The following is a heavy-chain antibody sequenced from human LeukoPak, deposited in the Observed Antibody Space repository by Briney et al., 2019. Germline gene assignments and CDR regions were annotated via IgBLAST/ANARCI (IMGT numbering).Heavy chain of an antibody. Sequence: PGGSLRLSCAPSGLSVSSNFMSWVRQVPGKGLEWVATLYSYGTTYYADSVKGRFTISRDNSKMTLILQMNSLRAEDTAVYYCAKRLKRNYYYHYAMDVWGQGTTVTVSS. CDR2: LYSYGTT. J-gene: IGHJ6*02. CDR1: GLSVSSNF. V-gene: IGHV3-53*01. D-gene: IGHD3-22*01. CDR3: AKRLKRNYYYHYAMDV.